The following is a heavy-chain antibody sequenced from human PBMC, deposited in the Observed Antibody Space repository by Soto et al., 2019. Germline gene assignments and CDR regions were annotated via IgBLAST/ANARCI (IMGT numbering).Heavy chain of an antibody. CDR2: ISYDGSDT. CDR1: EFNFRGYA. Sequence: PGGSLRLSCAASEFNFRGYAMHWVRQAPGKGLDWVALISYDGSDTYYIDSVKGRFTISRDNSNSTLYLQMNDLRVEDTAVYYCAKDLGYGTFGFDYWGQGTLVTSPQ. CDR3: AKDLGYGTFGFDY. J-gene: IGHJ4*02. D-gene: IGHD3-16*01. V-gene: IGHV3-30*18.